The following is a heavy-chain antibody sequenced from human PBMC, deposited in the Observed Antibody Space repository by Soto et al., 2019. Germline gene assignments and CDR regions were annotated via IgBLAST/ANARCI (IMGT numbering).Heavy chain of an antibody. Sequence: ASVKVSCKASGYTFTSYDINWVRQATGQGHEWMGWMNPNSGNTGYAQKFQGRVTMTRNTSISTAYMELSSLRSEDTAVYYCARAGGEQYGMDVWGQGTTVTVSS. CDR1: GYTFTSYD. J-gene: IGHJ6*02. CDR2: MNPNSGNT. V-gene: IGHV1-8*01. CDR3: ARAGGEQYGMDV. D-gene: IGHD2-21*01.